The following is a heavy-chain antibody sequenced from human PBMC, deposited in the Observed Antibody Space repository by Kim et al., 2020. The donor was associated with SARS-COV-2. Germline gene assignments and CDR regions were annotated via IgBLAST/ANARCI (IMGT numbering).Heavy chain of an antibody. J-gene: IGHJ1*01. V-gene: IGHV4-39*01. Sequence: SETLSLTCIVSGGSISSRTYYWGWVRQPPGKGLEWIGMISYSGSAHYNPSLKGRVSISLDTWKNQFSLRLYPVTAAATAVYYCTRSHGVYWGQGTLVTAS. CDR1: GGSISSRTYY. D-gene: IGHD3-3*01. CDR3: TRSHGVY. CDR2: ISYSGSA.